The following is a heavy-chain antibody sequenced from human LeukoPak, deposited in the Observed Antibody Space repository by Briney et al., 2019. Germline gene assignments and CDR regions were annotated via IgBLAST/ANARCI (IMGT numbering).Heavy chain of an antibody. CDR1: GFTFSSCA. Sequence: GGSLRLSCVASGFTFSSCAMSWVRQAPGKGLEWVSAISGSGGNTYYADSMKGRFTISRDNSKNTLYLQMNSLRAEDTAVYYCAKEWGYTYGSNLDYWGQGTLVTVSS. J-gene: IGHJ4*02. V-gene: IGHV3-23*01. D-gene: IGHD5-18*01. CDR2: ISGSGGNT. CDR3: AKEWGYTYGSNLDY.